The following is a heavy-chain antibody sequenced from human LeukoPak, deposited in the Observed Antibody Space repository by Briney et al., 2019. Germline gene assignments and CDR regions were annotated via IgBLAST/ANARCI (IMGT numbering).Heavy chain of an antibody. J-gene: IGHJ6*02. CDR3: ARADLHYGMDV. V-gene: IGHV1-2*02. CDR1: GYTFTSYG. Sequence: ASVKVPCKASGYTFTSYGISWVRQAPGQGLEWMGWINPNSGGTNYAQKFQGRVTMTRDTSISTAYMELSRLRSDDTAVYCCARADLHYGMDVWGQGTTVTVSS. CDR2: INPNSGGT.